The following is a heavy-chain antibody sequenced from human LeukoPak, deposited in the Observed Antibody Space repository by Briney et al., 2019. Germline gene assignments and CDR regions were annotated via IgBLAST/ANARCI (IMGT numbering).Heavy chain of an antibody. V-gene: IGHV1-24*01. CDR2: FDPEDGET. J-gene: IGHJ4*02. Sequence: GASVKVSCKVSGYTLTELSMHWVRQAPGKGLEWMGGFDPEDGETIYAQKFQGRVTMTRDTSISTAYMELSRLRSDDTAVYYCARDHKGVLDYWGQGTLVTVSS. D-gene: IGHD3-10*01. CDR1: GYTLTELS. CDR3: ARDHKGVLDY.